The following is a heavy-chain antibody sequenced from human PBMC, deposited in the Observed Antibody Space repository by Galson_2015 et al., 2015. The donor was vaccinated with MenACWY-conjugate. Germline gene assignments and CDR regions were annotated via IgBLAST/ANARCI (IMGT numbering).Heavy chain of an antibody. CDR3: AKVPASIKRIYFDY. J-gene: IGHJ4*02. CDR1: GFTFSSYA. Sequence: SLRLSCAASGFTFSSYAMSWVRQAPGRGLEWVSTVSGSGGSTYYADSVKGRFTISRDYSKNTLYLQMNSLRAEDTAVYFCAKVPASIKRIYFDYWGQGTLVTVSS. V-gene: IGHV3-23*01. D-gene: IGHD2-2*01. CDR2: VSGSGGST.